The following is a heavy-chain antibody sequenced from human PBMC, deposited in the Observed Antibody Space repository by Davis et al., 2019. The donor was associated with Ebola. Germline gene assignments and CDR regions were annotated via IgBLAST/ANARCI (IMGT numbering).Heavy chain of an antibody. V-gene: IGHV5-51*01. CDR2: IFTRDSHT. D-gene: IGHD1-20*01. J-gene: IGHJ3*02. Sequence: GESLKISCKGSGYSFTSHWIGWVPHMPGKGLEWMGIIFTRDSHTRYRPSFRCQVTISADKSFKTAFLQWSSLKASDTARHYCATLRRTITGMDDGFDIWGQGTMVTVSS. CDR3: ATLRRTITGMDDGFDI. CDR1: GYSFTSHW.